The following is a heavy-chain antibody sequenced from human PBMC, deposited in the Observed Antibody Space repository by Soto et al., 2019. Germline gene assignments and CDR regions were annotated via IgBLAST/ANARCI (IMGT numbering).Heavy chain of an antibody. CDR3: ARNSPLLENDYYGMDV. CDR2: IYYSGNP. CDR1: SVSISSYY. D-gene: IGHD2-21*01. V-gene: IGHV4-59*08. Sequence: SETLSLTCTVSSVSISSYYWSWIRQPPGKGLEWIGYIYYSGNPTYNPSFKSRVTMSVDRSKNQFSLRLSSLTAADTAVYYCARNSPLLENDYYGMDVWGQGTTVTVSS. J-gene: IGHJ6*02.